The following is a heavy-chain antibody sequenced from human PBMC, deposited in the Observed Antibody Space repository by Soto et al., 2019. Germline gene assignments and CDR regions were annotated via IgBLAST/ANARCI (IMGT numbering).Heavy chain of an antibody. CDR3: WYFFDY. CDR1: GLSLSNIW. D-gene: IGHD3-10*01. CDR2: IKQGGTET. V-gene: IGHV3-7*01. J-gene: IGHJ4*02. Sequence: PGGSLRLSCVGSGLSLSNIWTSWVRQAPGKGLEWVANIKQGGTETYYVDSVRGRFTISKDHAKNSLYLQMNSLRSGDYRSGSYWYFFDYWGQGTQDTVSS.